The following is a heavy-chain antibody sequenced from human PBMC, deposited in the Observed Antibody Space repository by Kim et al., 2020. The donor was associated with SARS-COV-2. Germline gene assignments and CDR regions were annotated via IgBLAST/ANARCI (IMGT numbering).Heavy chain of an antibody. V-gene: IGHV3-53*01. Sequence: STYYADSVKGRFTISRDIPKDTLYLQMNSLRADDTAVYYCSRSTVGAYFDDWGQGSLVSVSS. CDR2: ST. D-gene: IGHD1-26*01. CDR3: SRSTVGAYFDD. J-gene: IGHJ4*02.